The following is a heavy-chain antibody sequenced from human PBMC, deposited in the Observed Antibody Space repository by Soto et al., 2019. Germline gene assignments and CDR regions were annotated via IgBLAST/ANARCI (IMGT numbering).Heavy chain of an antibody. J-gene: IGHJ3*02. D-gene: IGHD5-12*01. CDR2: IYYSGST. V-gene: IGHV4-31*03. CDR1: GGSVSSGAYY. CDR3: ARARLRAVYAFDI. Sequence: QVQLQESDAGLVKASQTLSLTCTVSGGSVSSGAYYWTWIRQRPGKGLEWIGYIYYSGSTYYSPYIKSRLSISLDTSKNQFSLRLSSVTEADTAMYYCARARLRAVYAFDIWGQGTMVTVSS.